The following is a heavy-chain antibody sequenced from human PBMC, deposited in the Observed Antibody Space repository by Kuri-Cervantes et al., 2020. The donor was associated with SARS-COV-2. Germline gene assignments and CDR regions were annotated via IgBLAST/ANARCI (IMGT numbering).Heavy chain of an antibody. D-gene: IGHD6-6*01. Sequence: GGSLRLSCAASGFTFSSYSMNWVRQAPGKGLEWVSYISSSSSTIYYADSVKGRFTISRDNAKNSLYLQMNSPRAEDTAVYYCARDGSRYSTSSFNYYYYMDVWGKGTTVTVSS. J-gene: IGHJ6*03. CDR2: ISSSSSTI. CDR1: GFTFSSYS. V-gene: IGHV3-48*01. CDR3: ARDGSRYSTSSFNYYYYMDV.